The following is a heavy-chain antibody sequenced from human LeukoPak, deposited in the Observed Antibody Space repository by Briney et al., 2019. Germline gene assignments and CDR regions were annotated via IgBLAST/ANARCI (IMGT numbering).Heavy chain of an antibody. V-gene: IGHV3-53*01. D-gene: IGHD3-22*01. CDR2: IYSGGST. Sequence: GGSLRLSCAASGFTVSSNYMSWVRQAPGKGLEWVSVIYSGGSTYYADSVKGRFTISRDNSKNTLYLQMNSLRAEDTAVYYCARSDSSRLGAFDIWGQGTMVTVSS. J-gene: IGHJ3*02. CDR3: ARSDSSRLGAFDI. CDR1: GFTVSSNY.